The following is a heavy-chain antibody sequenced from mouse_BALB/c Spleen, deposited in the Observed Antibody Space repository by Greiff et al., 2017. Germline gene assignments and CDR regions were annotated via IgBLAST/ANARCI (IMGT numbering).Heavy chain of an antibody. J-gene: IGHJ3*01. Sequence: EVHLVESGAELVKPGASVKLSCTASGFNIKDTYMHWVKQRPEQGLEWIGRIDPANGNTKYDPKFQGKATITADTSSNTAYLQLSSLTSEDTAVYYCAPLYDGYYGFAYWGQGTLVTVSA. CDR1: GFNIKDTY. V-gene: IGHV14-3*02. CDR3: APLYDGYYGFAY. CDR2: IDPANGNT. D-gene: IGHD2-3*01.